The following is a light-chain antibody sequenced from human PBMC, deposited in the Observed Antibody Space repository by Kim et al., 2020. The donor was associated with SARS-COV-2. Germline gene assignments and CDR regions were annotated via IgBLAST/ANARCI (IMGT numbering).Light chain of an antibody. CDR1: QSVSNNY. CDR3: QQYSSSPAT. CDR2: GAS. J-gene: IGKJ1*01. V-gene: IGKV3-20*01. Sequence: RERATRSCRPSQSVSNNYLAWYPQKPGQAPRLLIYGASSRATGIPDRFSGSGSGTDFTLTITRLEPEDFAVYYCQQYSSSPATFGQGTKVDIK.